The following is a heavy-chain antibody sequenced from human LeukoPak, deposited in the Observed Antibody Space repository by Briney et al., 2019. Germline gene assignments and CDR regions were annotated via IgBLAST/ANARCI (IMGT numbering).Heavy chain of an antibody. J-gene: IGHJ4*02. CDR1: GGSISSGCYS. CDR3: ARDTGF. D-gene: IGHD4-17*01. V-gene: IGHV4-30-2*01. CDR2: IYHSRST. Sequence: SETLSLTCAVSGGSISSGCYSWSWTRQPPGKGLEWIGYIYHSRSTYYNPSLKSRVTISVDRSKKQFSLKLSSVTAADTAVYYCARDTGFWGQGTLVTVSS.